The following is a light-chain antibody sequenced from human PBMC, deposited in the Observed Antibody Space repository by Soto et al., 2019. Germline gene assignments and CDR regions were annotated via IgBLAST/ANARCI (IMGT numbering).Light chain of an antibody. J-gene: IGKJ4*01. CDR1: QSGSSAL. CDR3: QQDESSPLT. CDR2: RAS. Sequence: EIVLTQSPDTLSLSPGERATLSCRASQSGSSALLAWYQQKPGQAPRLLIYRASTRATGIPARFTGSGSGTDFTLTISRREPEDFAVYYCQQDESSPLTFVGGTKVEIK. V-gene: IGKV3-20*01.